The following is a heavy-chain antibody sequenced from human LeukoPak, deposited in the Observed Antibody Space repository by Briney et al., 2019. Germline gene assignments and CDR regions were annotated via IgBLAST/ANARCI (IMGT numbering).Heavy chain of an antibody. J-gene: IGHJ4*02. CDR3: ARRIAGSGSDY. V-gene: IGHV5-51*01. Sequence: GESLKISCQGSGYIFTTYWIAWVRQMPGKGLEWMGIIYPGDSDTRYSTSFQGQVTISADKSISTAYLQWSSLKASDTAMYYCARRIAGSGSDYWGQGTLVTVSS. D-gene: IGHD6-13*01. CDR2: IYPGDSDT. CDR1: GYIFTTYW.